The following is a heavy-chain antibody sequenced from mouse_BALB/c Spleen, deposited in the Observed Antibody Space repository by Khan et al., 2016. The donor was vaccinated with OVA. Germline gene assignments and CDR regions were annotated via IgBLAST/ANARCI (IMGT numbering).Heavy chain of an antibody. J-gene: IGHJ1*01. CDR2: ISSGSSTI. D-gene: IGHD2-1*01. V-gene: IGHV5-17*02. CDR1: GFTFSSFG. CDR3: ARSGGNFHWYFDV. Sequence: DVTLVESGGGLVQPGGSRKLSCAASGFTFSSFGMHWVRQAPKKGLEWVAYISSGSSTIYYVDTVKGRFTISRDNTKNTLFLQMNSLRSEVTAMYYCARSGGNFHWYFDVWGAGTSVTVSS.